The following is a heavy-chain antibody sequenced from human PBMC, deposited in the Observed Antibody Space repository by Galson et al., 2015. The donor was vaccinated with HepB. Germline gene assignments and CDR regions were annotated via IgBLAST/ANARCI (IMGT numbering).Heavy chain of an antibody. Sequence: SLRLSCAASGFTFNRYAMTWVRQAPGKGLEWVSTIGGGPGFTYYADSVKGRFTISRDNSKNTVYLQMNSLRAEDTAVFYCAKDRDIVLIPAATFDFWGQGILVTVSS. J-gene: IGHJ4*02. CDR2: IGGGPGFT. CDR1: GFTFNRYA. V-gene: IGHV3-23*01. CDR3: AKDRDIVLIPAATFDF. D-gene: IGHD2-2*01.